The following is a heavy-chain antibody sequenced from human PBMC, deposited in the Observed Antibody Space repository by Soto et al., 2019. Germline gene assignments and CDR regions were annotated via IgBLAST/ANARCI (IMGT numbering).Heavy chain of an antibody. D-gene: IGHD4-4*01. CDR3: GMRHVTGHDS. V-gene: IGHV3-7*01. CDR2: VMEAGSEK. Sequence: TGRSLRLSRSAFALTFSTYGIHWVSQAQNKVLEWVANVMEAGSEKYYVDSVTGRFTISRDNGKNSVFLQMTSLRAEHTAVYFCGMRHVTGHDSWGQGTLVTVSS. CDR1: ALTFSTYG. J-gene: IGHJ4*02.